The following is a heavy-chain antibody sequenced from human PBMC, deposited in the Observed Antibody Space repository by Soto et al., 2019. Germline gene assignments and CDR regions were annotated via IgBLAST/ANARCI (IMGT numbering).Heavy chain of an antibody. D-gene: IGHD3-9*01. V-gene: IGHV3-9*01. J-gene: IGHJ4*02. Sequence: GVSLRLSCAASGFTFDDYAMHWVRQAPDKGLERVSGISWNSGSIGYADSVKGRCTISRDNAKNPLYLQMNSLRAEDTALYYCAKAIPPYDILTGYDYWGQGTLVTVSS. CDR1: GFTFDDYA. CDR2: ISWNSGSI. CDR3: AKAIPPYDILTGYDY.